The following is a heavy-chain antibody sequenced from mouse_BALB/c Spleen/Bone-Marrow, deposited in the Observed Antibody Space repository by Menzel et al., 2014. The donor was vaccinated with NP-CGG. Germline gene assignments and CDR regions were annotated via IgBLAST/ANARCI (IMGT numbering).Heavy chain of an antibody. CDR1: GFTFSNYG. Sequence: EVQGVESGGDLVKPGGSLKLSCAASGFTFSNYGMSWVRQIPDKRLEWVATISSGGTYTFYPDSVKGRFTISRDNTKNTLTLQMTSLKSGDTAMYYCARRRDYDYFDYWGQGTTLTVSS. CDR3: ARRRDYDYFDY. D-gene: IGHD2-4*01. J-gene: IGHJ2*01. V-gene: IGHV5-6*01. CDR2: ISSGGTYT.